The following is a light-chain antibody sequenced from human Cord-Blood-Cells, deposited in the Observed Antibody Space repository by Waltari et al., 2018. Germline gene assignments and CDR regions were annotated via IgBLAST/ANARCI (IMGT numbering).Light chain of an antibody. CDR1: QSVLYSSNNKSF. V-gene: IGKV4-1*01. CDR3: QQYYSTPWT. CDR2: WAP. Sequence: DIVMTQSPDSLAVSLGERATINCKSSQSVLYSSNNKSFLSWYQQKPGQPPKLLIYWAPTRESGVPDRFSGSGSETDFTLTISSLQAEDVAVYYCQQYYSTPWTFGQGTKVEIK. J-gene: IGKJ1*01.